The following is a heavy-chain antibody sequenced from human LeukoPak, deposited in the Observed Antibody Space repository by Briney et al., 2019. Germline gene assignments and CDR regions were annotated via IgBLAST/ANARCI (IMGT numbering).Heavy chain of an antibody. CDR1: GGSISSSSYY. CDR3: ARHIDNWFDP. V-gene: IGHV4-39*01. D-gene: IGHD3-16*02. J-gene: IGHJ5*02. CDR2: IYYSGST. Sequence: PSETLSLICTVSGGSISSSSYYWGWIRQPPGKGLEWIGSIYYSGSTYYNPSLKSRVTISVDTSKNQFSLKLSSVTAADTAVYYCARHIDNWFDPWGQGTLVTVSS.